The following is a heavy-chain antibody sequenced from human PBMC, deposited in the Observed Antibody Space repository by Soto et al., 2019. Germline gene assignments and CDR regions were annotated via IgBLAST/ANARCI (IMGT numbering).Heavy chain of an antibody. Sequence: SETLSLTCTVSGGSVSSGSYYWSWIRQPPGKGLEWIGYIYYSGNTNYNPSLKSRVTISVDTSKNQFSLKLNSVTAADTAVYYCARTGWNYPLDYWGQGTLVTAPQ. D-gene: IGHD1-7*01. CDR1: GGSVSSGSYY. CDR2: IYYSGNT. J-gene: IGHJ4*02. CDR3: ARTGWNYPLDY. V-gene: IGHV4-61*01.